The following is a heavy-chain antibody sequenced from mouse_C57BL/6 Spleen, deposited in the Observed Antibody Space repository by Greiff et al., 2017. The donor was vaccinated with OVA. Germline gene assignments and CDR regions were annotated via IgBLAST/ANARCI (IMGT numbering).Heavy chain of an antibody. CDR3: ARDRNYYGSSSPFDY. CDR2: INYDGSST. Sequence: EVKLVESEGGLVQPGSSMKLSCTASGFTFSDYYMAWVRQVPEKGLEWVANINYDGSSTYYLDSLKSRFIVSRDNAKNILYLQMSSLKSEDTATYYCARDRNYYGSSSPFDYWGQGTTLTVSS. J-gene: IGHJ2*01. D-gene: IGHD1-1*01. CDR1: GFTFSDYY. V-gene: IGHV5-16*01.